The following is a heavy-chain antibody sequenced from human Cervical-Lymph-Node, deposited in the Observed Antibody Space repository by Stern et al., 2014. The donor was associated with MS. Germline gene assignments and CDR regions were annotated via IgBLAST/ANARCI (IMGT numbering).Heavy chain of an antibody. V-gene: IGHV1-2*02. CDR2: ISPKNGDT. J-gene: IGHJ6*02. Sequence: QVQLEQSGAEVKKPGASVQVSCKPSGFTFSNYYVHWLRQAPGQRPEWMGRISPKNGDTNYAPKFQGRVPMTRDTSVGLVSLEVTRLRLDDTAIYYCAENMDVWGQGTTVTVSS. CDR1: GFTFSNYY. CDR3: AENMDV.